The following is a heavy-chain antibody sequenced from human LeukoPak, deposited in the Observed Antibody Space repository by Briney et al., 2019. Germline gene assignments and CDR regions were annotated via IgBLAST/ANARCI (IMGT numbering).Heavy chain of an antibody. CDR1: GGSISSYY. V-gene: IGHV4-59*08. CDR2: IYYSGST. Sequence: SETLSLTCAVSGGSISSYYWSWIRQPPGKGLERIGYIYYSGSTNYNPSLKSRVTISVDTSKNQFSLKLSSVTAADTAVYYCARLTPYYYYYGMDVWGQGTTVTVSS. CDR3: ARLTPYYYYYGMDV. J-gene: IGHJ6*02.